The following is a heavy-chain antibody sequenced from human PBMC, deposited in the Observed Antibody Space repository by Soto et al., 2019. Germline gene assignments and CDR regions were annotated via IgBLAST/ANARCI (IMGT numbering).Heavy chain of an antibody. CDR3: AKRDSTGYYYFNY. D-gene: IGHD3-22*01. V-gene: IGHV3-23*01. Sequence: PGGSLRLSCAASGFTVSSNYMNWVRQPPGKGLEXVSXXGXXSXXXXXAXXVKGRFTISRDNSKDTLYLQMNSLRAEDTAVYYCAKRDSTGYYYFNYWGQGTLVTASS. CDR2: XGXXSXXX. J-gene: IGHJ4*02. CDR1: GFTVSSNY.